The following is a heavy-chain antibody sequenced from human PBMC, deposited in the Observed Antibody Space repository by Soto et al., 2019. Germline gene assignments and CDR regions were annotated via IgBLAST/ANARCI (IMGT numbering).Heavy chain of an antibody. CDR2: ISGSGGST. D-gene: IGHD3-22*01. J-gene: IGHJ4*02. CDR1: GFTFSSYA. V-gene: IGHV3-23*01. CDR3: AKVLYYDSSENYFDY. Sequence: PGGSLRLSCAASGFTFSSYAMSWVRQAPGKGLEWVSAISGSGGSTYYADSVKGRFTISRDNSKNTLYLRMNSLRAEDTAVYYCAKVLYYDSSENYFDYWGQGTLVTV.